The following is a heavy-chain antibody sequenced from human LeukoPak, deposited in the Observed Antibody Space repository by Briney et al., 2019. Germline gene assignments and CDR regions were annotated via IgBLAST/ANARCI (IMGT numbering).Heavy chain of an antibody. CDR1: GFTVSSSY. J-gene: IGHJ4*02. CDR3: ARDSAFSSYSY. V-gene: IGHV3-53*01. CDR2: IYSDRNT. D-gene: IGHD2-15*01. Sequence: GGSLRLSCTASGFTVSSSYMSWVRKAPGKGLEWVSIIYSDRNTYYAASVKGRFTISRDDSKNTLLLQMDSLRAEDTAIYYCARDSAFSSYSYWGQGALVTVSS.